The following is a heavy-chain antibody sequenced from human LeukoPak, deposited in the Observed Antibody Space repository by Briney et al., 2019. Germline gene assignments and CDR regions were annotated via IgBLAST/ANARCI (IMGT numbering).Heavy chain of an antibody. J-gene: IGHJ4*02. D-gene: IGHD3-10*01. Sequence: GGSLRLSCVASGFTFSSYAMSWVRQAPGKGLEWVSAISGSGGSTYYADSVKGRFTISRDNSKNTLYLQMNSLRAEDTAVYYCAKVRWFGELSSDYWGQGTLVTVSS. CDR2: ISGSGGST. CDR1: GFTFSSYA. V-gene: IGHV3-23*01. CDR3: AKVRWFGELSSDY.